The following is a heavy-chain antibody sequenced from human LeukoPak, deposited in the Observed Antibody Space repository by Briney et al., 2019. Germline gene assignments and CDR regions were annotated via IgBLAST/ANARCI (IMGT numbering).Heavy chain of an antibody. D-gene: IGHD5-18*01. J-gene: IGHJ6*03. CDR2: IDPYNGNT. V-gene: IGHV1-18*01. Sequence: ASVKVSCKASGYTFTRYGISWIRQAPGQGLEWMGWIDPYNGNTNYAQKVQGRVTMTIDTSTSTAYMELSRLRSDDTAVYYCARESDTAMVRIYYYYYYMDVWGKGTTVTISS. CDR1: GYTFTRYG. CDR3: ARESDTAMVRIYYYYYYMDV.